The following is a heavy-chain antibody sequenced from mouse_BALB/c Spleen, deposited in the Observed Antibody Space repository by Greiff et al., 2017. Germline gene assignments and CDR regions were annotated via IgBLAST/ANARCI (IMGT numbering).Heavy chain of an antibody. V-gene: IGHV5-6-4*01. CDR3: TRDGGDYDGGFAY. Sequence: EVKLVESGGGLVKPGGSLKLSCAASGFTFSSYTMSWVRQTPEKRLEWVATISSGGSYTYYPDSVKGRFTISRDNAKNTLYLQMSSLKSEDTAMYYCTRDGGDYDGGFAYWGQGTLVTVSA. CDR2: ISSGGSYT. J-gene: IGHJ3*01. D-gene: IGHD2-4*01. CDR1: GFTFSSYT.